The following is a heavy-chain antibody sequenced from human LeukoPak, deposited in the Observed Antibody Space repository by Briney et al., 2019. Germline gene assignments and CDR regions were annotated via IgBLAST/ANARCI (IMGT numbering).Heavy chain of an antibody. D-gene: IGHD1-7*01. CDR1: GFTFSSYE. J-gene: IGHJ4*02. Sequence: GGSLRLSCAASGFTFSSYEMNWVRQAPGKGLEWVSYISSSGNTIYYADSVEGRFTISRDNAKNSLYLQMNSLRAEDTAVYYCARDRGGGTTTQVFDYWGQGTLVTVSS. V-gene: IGHV3-48*03. CDR2: ISSSGNTI. CDR3: ARDRGGGTTTQVFDY.